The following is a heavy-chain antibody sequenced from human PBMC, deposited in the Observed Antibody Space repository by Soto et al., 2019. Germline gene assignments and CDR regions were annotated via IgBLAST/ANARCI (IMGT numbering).Heavy chain of an antibody. Sequence: PGGSLRLSCAASGFTFINYAIHWVRQAPGKGLEWVAVLSYDGNNIHCADSVKGRFTVSRDNSKNTLFLQMNSLRPEDTALYYCARGPIGDAAMVTNYFDYWGQGTLVTVSS. CDR3: ARGPIGDAAMVTNYFDY. D-gene: IGHD5-18*01. CDR1: GFTFINYA. CDR2: LSYDGNNI. J-gene: IGHJ4*02. V-gene: IGHV3-30-3*01.